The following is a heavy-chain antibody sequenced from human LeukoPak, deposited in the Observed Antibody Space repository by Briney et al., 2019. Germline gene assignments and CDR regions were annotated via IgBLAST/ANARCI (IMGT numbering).Heavy chain of an antibody. Sequence: GGSLRLSCAASGFTFSDYYMSWIRQAPGKGLEWVSYISSSSSYTNYADSVKGRFTISRDNAKNSLYLQMNSLRAEDTAVYYCASHPMVRGVFSSWGQGTLVTVSS. CDR1: GFTFSDYY. CDR3: ASHPMVRGVFSS. J-gene: IGHJ5*02. CDR2: ISSSSSYT. V-gene: IGHV3-11*06. D-gene: IGHD3-10*01.